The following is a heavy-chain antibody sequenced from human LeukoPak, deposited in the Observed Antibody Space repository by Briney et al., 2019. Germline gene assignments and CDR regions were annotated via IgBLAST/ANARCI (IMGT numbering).Heavy chain of an antibody. J-gene: IGHJ4*02. CDR2: ISGSGGST. D-gene: IGHD2-2*01. V-gene: IGHV3-23*01. CDR1: GFIFSDHY. Sequence: GGSLRLSCAASGFIFSDHYMDWVRQVPGKGLEWVSAISGSGGSTYYADSVKGRFTISRDNSKNTLYLQMNSLRAEDTAVYYCANSIVVVPAAMYYFDYWGQGTLVTVSS. CDR3: ANSIVVVPAAMYYFDY.